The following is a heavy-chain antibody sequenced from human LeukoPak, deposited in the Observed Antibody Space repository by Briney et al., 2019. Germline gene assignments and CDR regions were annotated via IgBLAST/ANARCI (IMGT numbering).Heavy chain of an antibody. J-gene: IGHJ3*02. V-gene: IGHV4-4*02. Sequence: SETLSLTCAVSGGSISSSNWWSWVRQPPGKGLEWIGEIYHSGSTNYNPSLKSRVTISVDKSKNQFSLKLSSVTAADTAVYYCARGGSGWYRDAFDIWGQGTMVTVSS. D-gene: IGHD6-19*01. CDR2: IYHSGST. CDR1: GGSISSSNW. CDR3: ARGGSGWYRDAFDI.